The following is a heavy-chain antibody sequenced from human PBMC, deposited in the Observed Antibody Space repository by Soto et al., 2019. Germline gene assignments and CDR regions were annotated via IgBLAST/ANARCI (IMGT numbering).Heavy chain of an antibody. D-gene: IGHD5-18*01. CDR2: LYWDDDK. CDR1: GFSLSTRGVG. J-gene: IGHJ4*02. Sequence: QITLKESGPTLVKPTQTLTLTCTFSGFSLSTRGVGVGWIRQPPGKALEWLALLYWDDDKGYSPSLKSRLTLTKDTSKNQVVLTVPNMDPVDTATYYCAHRPRGYSYYFDYWGQGTLVTVSS. V-gene: IGHV2-5*02. CDR3: AHRPRGYSYYFDY.